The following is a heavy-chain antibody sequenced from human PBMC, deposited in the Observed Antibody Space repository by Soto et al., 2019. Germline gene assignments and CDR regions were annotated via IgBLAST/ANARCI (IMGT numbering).Heavy chain of an antibody. D-gene: IGHD1-1*01. CDR3: AGGKQLALDAFDI. Sequence: QVQLQQWGAGLLKPSETLSLTCAAYGGSFSGYYWSWIRQPPGKGLEWIGEINHSGSTNYNPSLKSRVTISVDTSKNQFSLKLSSVTAADTAVYYCAGGKQLALDAFDIWGQGTMVTVSS. CDR2: INHSGST. CDR1: GGSFSGYY. V-gene: IGHV4-34*01. J-gene: IGHJ3*02.